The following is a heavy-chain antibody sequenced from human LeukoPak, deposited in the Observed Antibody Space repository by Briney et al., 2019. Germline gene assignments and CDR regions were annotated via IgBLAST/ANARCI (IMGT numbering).Heavy chain of an antibody. Sequence: SETLSLTCTVSGVSISSYYWSWIRQSPGKGLEWIGYIYYTGSTNYNPSLKSRVAISVDTSKNQFSLKLTSVTAADTAVYYCATYDSFFDYWGQGILVTVSS. CDR3: ATYDSFFDY. CDR1: GVSISSYY. CDR2: IYYTGST. D-gene: IGHD3-22*01. V-gene: IGHV4-59*01. J-gene: IGHJ4*02.